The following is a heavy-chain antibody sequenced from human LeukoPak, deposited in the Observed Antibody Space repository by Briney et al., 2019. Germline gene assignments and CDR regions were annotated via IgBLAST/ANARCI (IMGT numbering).Heavy chain of an antibody. V-gene: IGHV1-2*02. CDR3: ARGSIRPTDASYGAFDI. Sequence: ASVKVSCKASGYTFTGYYMHWVRQAPGQGLEWMGWISPNSGGTNYAQKFQGRVTMTRDTSTSTAYMELRSLRSDDTAVYYCARGSIRPTDASYGAFDIWGQGTMVTVSS. CDR1: GYTFTGYY. CDR2: ISPNSGGT. D-gene: IGHD3-10*01. J-gene: IGHJ3*02.